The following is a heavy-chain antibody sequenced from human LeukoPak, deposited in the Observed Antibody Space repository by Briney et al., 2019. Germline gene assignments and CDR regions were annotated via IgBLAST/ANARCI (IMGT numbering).Heavy chain of an antibody. D-gene: IGHD2-2*01. V-gene: IGHV4-30-4*01. Sequence: SQTLSLTCTVSGGSISSADYYWTWIRQPPGKGLEWIGNIYPSGSPHYTPSLKSRVTISVDASNSQFSLNLISVTAADTAVYYCAGASSTRSFNAFDIWGQGTMVTVSS. CDR2: IYPSGSP. CDR1: GGSISSADYY. J-gene: IGHJ3*02. CDR3: AGASSTRSFNAFDI.